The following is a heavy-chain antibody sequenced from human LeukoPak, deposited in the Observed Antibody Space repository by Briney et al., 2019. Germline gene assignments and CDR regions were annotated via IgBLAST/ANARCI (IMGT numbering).Heavy chain of an antibody. CDR3: TTSFAVVAATTAEYFQH. CDR1: GFTFSNAW. J-gene: IGHJ1*01. D-gene: IGHD2-15*01. Sequence: GGSLRLSCAASGFTFSNAWMSWVRQAPGKGLEWVGRIKSKTDGGTTDYAAPVEGRFTISRDDSKNTLYLQMNSLKTEDTAVYYCTTSFAVVAATTAEYFQHWGQGTLVTVSS. V-gene: IGHV3-15*01. CDR2: IKSKTDGGTT.